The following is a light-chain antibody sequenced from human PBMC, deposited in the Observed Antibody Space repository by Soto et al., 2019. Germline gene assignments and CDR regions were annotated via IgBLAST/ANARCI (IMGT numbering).Light chain of an antibody. V-gene: IGKV1-39*01. CDR1: QSISSY. CDR2: AAS. J-gene: IGKJ1*01. CDR3: QQSYSTPVT. Sequence: DIQMTQSPSSLSASVGDRVTITCRASQSISSYLNWYQQKPGKAPKLLIYAASSLQSGVQSRFSGSGSGTDFNLTISSLQPEDFATYYCQQSYSTPVTFGQGTKVEIK.